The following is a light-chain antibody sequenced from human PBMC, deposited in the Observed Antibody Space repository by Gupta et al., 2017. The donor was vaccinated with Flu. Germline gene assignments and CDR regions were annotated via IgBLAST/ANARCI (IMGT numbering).Light chain of an antibody. V-gene: IGLV3-19*01. CDR3: NSRDSSGNHLV. Sequence: SSELTQDPAVSVALGQTVRITCQGDSLRSSYASCYQQKPGQAPVLVIYGKNNRPSGIPDRFSGSSSGNTASLTITGAQAEDDADYFCNSRDSSGNHLVFGGGTKLTVL. CDR2: GKN. CDR1: SLRSSY. J-gene: IGLJ2*01.